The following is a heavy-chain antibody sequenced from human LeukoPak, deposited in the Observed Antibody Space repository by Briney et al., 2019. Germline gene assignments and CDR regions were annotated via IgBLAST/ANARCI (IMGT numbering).Heavy chain of an antibody. J-gene: IGHJ4*02. CDR1: GYTFTGYY. CDR2: INPNSGGT. Sequence: ASVKVSCKASGYTFTGYYMHWVRQAPGQGLDWMGWINPNSGGTNYAQKFQGRVTMTRDTSISTAYMELSRLRSDDTAVYYCARDLNSYGRGLVDYWGQGTLVTVSS. CDR3: ARDLNSYGRGLVDY. V-gene: IGHV1-2*02. D-gene: IGHD5-18*01.